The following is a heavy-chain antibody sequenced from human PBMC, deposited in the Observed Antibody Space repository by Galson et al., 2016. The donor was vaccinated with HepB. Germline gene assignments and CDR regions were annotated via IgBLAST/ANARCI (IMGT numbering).Heavy chain of an antibody. CDR1: GYTFTDFG. J-gene: IGHJ6*02. Sequence: SVKVSCKASGYTFTDFGLSWVRQAPGQGLEWMGWISTYNGNTHYAQKVQGRVTMTTDTSTSTAYMELRSLTSDDTAGYYCAKDGGYCSGGTCFYYAMDDWGPGATVT. D-gene: IGHD2-15*01. CDR2: ISTYNGNT. V-gene: IGHV1-18*01. CDR3: AKDGGYCSGGTCFYYAMDD.